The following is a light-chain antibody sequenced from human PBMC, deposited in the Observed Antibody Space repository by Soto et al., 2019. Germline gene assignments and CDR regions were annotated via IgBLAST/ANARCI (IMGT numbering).Light chain of an antibody. CDR3: ISYTDRQSYL. V-gene: IGLV2-14*03. CDR2: AVS. Sequence: QSVLTQPASVSGSPGQSITISCSGTSSDIGSCNHVAWYQQFPGKSPKLMIYAVSDRPSGVSDRFSGSKSGITASLTISGLQTEDEADYYCISYTDRQSYLFGTGTKVTVL. J-gene: IGLJ1*01. CDR1: SSDIGSCNH.